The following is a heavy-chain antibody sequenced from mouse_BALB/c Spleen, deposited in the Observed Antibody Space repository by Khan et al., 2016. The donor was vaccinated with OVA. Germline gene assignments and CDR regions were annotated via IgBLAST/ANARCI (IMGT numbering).Heavy chain of an antibody. CDR3: TGEGTTVEAMDY. CDR1: GYTFTNYW. CDR2: IYPSDNYT. Sequence: QVQLKQSGAELVRPGASVKLSCKASGYTFTNYWINWVKQRPGQGLEWIGNIYPSDNYTNYNQKFKDKATLTVDKSSSTAYIQLSSPTSEDSAVYDGTGEGTTVEAMDYWGQGTSVTVSS. J-gene: IGHJ4*01. D-gene: IGHD1-1*01. V-gene: IGHV1-69*02.